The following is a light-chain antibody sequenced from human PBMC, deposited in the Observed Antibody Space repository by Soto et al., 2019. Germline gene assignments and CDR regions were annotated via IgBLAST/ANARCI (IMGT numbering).Light chain of an antibody. J-gene: IGKJ5*01. Sequence: EVVLTQSPATLSLSPGERASLSCRASQSVSSNLAWYQQKPGQAPRLLIYGASTRATGIPARFSGSGSGTEFTLTISSLQSEDFAVYYCQQYNNWPITFGQGTLLEIK. CDR2: GAS. V-gene: IGKV3-15*01. CDR1: QSVSSN. CDR3: QQYNNWPIT.